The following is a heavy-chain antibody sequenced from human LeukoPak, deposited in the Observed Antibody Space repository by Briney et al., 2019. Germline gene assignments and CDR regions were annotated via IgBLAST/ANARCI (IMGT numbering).Heavy chain of an antibody. CDR3: ASSQPRRLADFWSGPMDV. D-gene: IGHD3-3*01. J-gene: IGHJ6*04. CDR2: ILYFFGTA. CDR1: GGIFSNYA. V-gene: IGHV1-69*13. Sequence: AVPVSCKASGGIFSNYAYRWVRQPRGQGLEWMGCILYFFGTANYAQKFQGRVTITADESTSTAYMELSSLRSEDTAVYYCASSQPRRLADFWSGPMDVWGKGTTVTVSS.